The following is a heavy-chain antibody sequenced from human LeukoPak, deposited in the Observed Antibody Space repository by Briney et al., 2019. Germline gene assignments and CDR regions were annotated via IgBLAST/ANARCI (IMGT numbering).Heavy chain of an antibody. CDR3: ARRIQLTYFDY. V-gene: IGHV3-7*01. CDR2: IKQDGSEK. Sequence: GGSLRLSCAASGFTFDDYGMSWVRQAPGKGLEWVANIKQDGSEKYYVDSVKGRFTISRDNAKNSLYLQMNSLRAEDTAVYYCARRIQLTYFDYWGQGTLVTVSS. CDR1: GFTFDDYG. J-gene: IGHJ4*02. D-gene: IGHD5-18*01.